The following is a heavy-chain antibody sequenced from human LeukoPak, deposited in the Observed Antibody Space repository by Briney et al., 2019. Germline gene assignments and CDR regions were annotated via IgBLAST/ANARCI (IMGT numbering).Heavy chain of an antibody. CDR1: GGSISGYY. Sequence: SETLSLTCTVSGGSISGYYWSWIRQPPGKGLDWIGYIYYSGSTNYNPSLKSRVTISVDRSKNQFSLNVSSVTAADTAVYYCASSKLRYFDWNDYWGQGTLVTVSS. CDR2: IYYSGST. J-gene: IGHJ4*02. D-gene: IGHD3-9*01. V-gene: IGHV4-59*08. CDR3: ASSKLRYFDWNDY.